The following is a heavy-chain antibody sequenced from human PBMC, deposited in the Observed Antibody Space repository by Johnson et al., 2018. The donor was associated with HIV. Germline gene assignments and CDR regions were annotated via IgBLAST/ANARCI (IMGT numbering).Heavy chain of an antibody. CDR2: IYSGGST. V-gene: IGHV3-66*01. Sequence: VQLVESGGGLVQPGGSLRLSCAASGFTVSSNYMSWVRQAPGKGLEWVSVIYSGGSTYYAASVKGSFTISREHSKNTLYLQMNSLRAEDTAVYYCAKGLVPAAVSRRTGAPDAFDIWGQGTMVTVSS. CDR1: GFTVSSNY. CDR3: AKGLVPAAVSRRTGAPDAFDI. D-gene: IGHD2-2*01. J-gene: IGHJ3*02.